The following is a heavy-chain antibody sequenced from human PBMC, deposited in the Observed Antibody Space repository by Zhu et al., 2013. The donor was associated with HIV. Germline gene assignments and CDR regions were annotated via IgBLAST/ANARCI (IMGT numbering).Heavy chain of an antibody. D-gene: IGHD6-13*01. CDR2: ITTYNDKT. Sequence: QVQLVQSGAEVKKPGASVKVSCKASGYTFSNYGVSWVRQAPGQGLEWMGWITTYNDKTKYAQNLQGRVTMTTDTSTSTVHMELRNLRSDDTAVYYCARVASGSWFYFDYWGQGTLVTVSS. CDR1: GYTFSNYG. J-gene: IGHJ4*02. CDR3: ARVASGSWFYFDY. V-gene: IGHV1-18*04.